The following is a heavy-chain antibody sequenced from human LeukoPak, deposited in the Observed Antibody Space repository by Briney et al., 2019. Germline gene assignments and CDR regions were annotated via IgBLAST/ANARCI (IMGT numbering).Heavy chain of an antibody. CDR3: ARDIFPKYYYDSSGYYSGEYFQH. V-gene: IGHV1-2*06. CDR1: GYTFTGYY. Sequence: ASVKVSCKASGYTFTGYYMHWVRQAPGQGLEWMGRIHPNSGGTNYAQKFQGRVTMTRDTSMSTAYMELTRLRSDDTAVYYCARDIFPKYYYDSSGYYSGEYFQHWGQGTLVTVSS. J-gene: IGHJ1*01. D-gene: IGHD3-22*01. CDR2: IHPNSGGT.